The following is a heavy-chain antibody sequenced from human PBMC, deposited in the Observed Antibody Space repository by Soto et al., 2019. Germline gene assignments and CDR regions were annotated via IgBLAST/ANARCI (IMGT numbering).Heavy chain of an antibody. CDR2: INHSGST. J-gene: IGHJ6*02. CDR3: ARLMIAGPMPKNYYGMDV. Sequence: PSETLSLTCAVYGGSFSSYYWSWIRQPPGKGLEWIGEINHSGSTNYNPSLKSRVTISVDTSKNQFSLKLSSVTAADTAVYYCARLMIAGPMPKNYYGMDVWGQGTTVTVSS. V-gene: IGHV4-34*01. CDR1: GGSFSSYY. D-gene: IGHD3-22*01.